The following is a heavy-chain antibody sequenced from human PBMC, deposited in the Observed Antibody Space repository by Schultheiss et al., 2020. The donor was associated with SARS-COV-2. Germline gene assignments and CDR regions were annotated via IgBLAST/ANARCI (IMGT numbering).Heavy chain of an antibody. CDR3: ARHRETVWNYDAFDI. CDR1: GGSISSYY. Sequence: SETLSLTCTVSGGSISSYYWSWIRQPAGKGLEWIGRIYTSGSTNYNPSLKSRVTISVDTSKNQFSLKLSSVTAADTAVYYCARHRETVWNYDAFDIWGQGTMVTVSS. J-gene: IGHJ3*02. CDR2: IYTSGST. V-gene: IGHV4-4*07. D-gene: IGHD1-7*01.